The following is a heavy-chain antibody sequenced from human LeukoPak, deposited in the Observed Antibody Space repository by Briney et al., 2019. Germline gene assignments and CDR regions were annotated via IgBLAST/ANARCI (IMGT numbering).Heavy chain of an antibody. V-gene: IGHV4-59*08. CDR1: DGSISNYF. Sequence: SETLSLICTVSDGSISNYFWSWIRQPPGKGLEWIGYIYYSGSTNYNPSLKSRVTISVDTSKNQFSLKLTSVTAEDTAVYYCARGTDYHGYQFRGFDYWGQGTLVTVSS. J-gene: IGHJ4*02. D-gene: IGHD3-10*01. CDR3: ARGTDYHGYQFRGFDY. CDR2: IYYSGST.